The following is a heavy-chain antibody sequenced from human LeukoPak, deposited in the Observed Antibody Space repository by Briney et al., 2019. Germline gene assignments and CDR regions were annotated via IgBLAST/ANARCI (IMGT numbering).Heavy chain of an antibody. CDR1: GFTLSSYA. CDR2: ISGGGDYT. J-gene: IGHJ4*02. CDR3: AKEDYVWGSYRYNYFDY. Sequence: PGGSLRLSCAASGFTLSSYAMSWVRQAPGKGLEWVSTISGGGDYTYYADSVKGRFTISRENSKNRLYLQVNSLRGEDTALYYCAKEDYVWGSYRYNYFDYWGQGTLVTVSS. V-gene: IGHV3-23*01. D-gene: IGHD3-16*02.